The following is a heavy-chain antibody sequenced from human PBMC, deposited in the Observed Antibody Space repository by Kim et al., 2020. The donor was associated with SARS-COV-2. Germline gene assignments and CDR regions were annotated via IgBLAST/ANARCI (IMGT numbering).Heavy chain of an antibody. CDR3: ARPRTGYSGSWYWFDP. Sequence: SLKSRITISVDTSKNQFSLKLSSGTAADTAMYYCARPRTGYSGSWYWFDPWGQGTLVTVSS. D-gene: IGHD6-13*01. V-gene: IGHV4-39*01. J-gene: IGHJ5*02.